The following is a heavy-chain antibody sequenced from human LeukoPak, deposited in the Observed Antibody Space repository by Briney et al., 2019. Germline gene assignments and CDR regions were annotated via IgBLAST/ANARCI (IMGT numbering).Heavy chain of an antibody. J-gene: IGHJ4*02. CDR1: GFTFSSYW. CDR2: ISSSSSYI. V-gene: IGHV3-21*01. Sequence: PGGSLRLSCTVSGFTFSSYWMSWVRQAPGKGLEWVSSISSSSSYIYYADSVKGRFTISRDNAKNSLYLQMNSLRAEDTAVYYCARELKVVPAALGYWGQGTLVTVSS. CDR3: ARELKVVPAALGY. D-gene: IGHD2-2*01.